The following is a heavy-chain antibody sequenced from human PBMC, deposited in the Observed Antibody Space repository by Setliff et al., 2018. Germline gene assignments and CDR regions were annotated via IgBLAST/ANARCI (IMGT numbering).Heavy chain of an antibody. CDR1: GGTFSDYY. V-gene: IGHV4-34*01. CDR2: INHRGST. D-gene: IGHD6-6*01. J-gene: IGHJ4*02. CDR3: ARGRDIAARLLDS. Sequence: SETLSLTCAAYGGTFSDYYWTWIRQPPGKGLEWIGEINHRGSTNYNPSPKSRATISIDTSKDQFSLKLISMSAADTAVYFCARGRDIAARLLDSWGQGALVTVSS.